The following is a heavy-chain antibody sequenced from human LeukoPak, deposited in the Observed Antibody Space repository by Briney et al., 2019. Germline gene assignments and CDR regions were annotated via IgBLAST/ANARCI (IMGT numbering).Heavy chain of an antibody. CDR1: GFTLSSYA. V-gene: IGHV3-23*01. CDR3: TRGSSRTGYNC. Sequence: PGGSLRPSCAASGFTLSSYAMTWVRQAPGKGLEWVSAIASGGSTHYADSVKGRFTISRGNSKNTLYLQMNSLRVEDTAVYYCTRGSSRTGYNCWGQGVLVTVSS. J-gene: IGHJ4*02. D-gene: IGHD3/OR15-3a*01. CDR2: IASGGST.